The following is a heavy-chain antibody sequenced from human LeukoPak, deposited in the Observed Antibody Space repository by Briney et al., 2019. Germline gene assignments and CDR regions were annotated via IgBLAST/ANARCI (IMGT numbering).Heavy chain of an antibody. Sequence: ASVKVSCKASGYTFTSYDINWVRQATGQGVEWMGWMNPNSGNTGYAQKFQGRVTMTSNTSISTAYMELSSLRSEDTAVYYCARDGSGILWRIFDYWGQGTLVTVSS. CDR1: GYTFTSYD. D-gene: IGHD3-10*01. J-gene: IGHJ4*02. CDR2: MNPNSGNT. V-gene: IGHV1-8*01. CDR3: ARDGSGILWRIFDY.